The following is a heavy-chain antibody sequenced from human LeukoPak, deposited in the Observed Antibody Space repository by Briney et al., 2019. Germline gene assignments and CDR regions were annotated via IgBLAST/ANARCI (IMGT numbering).Heavy chain of an antibody. V-gene: IGHV4-59*08. Sequence: SETLSLTCTVSGGSISSYYWSWIRQPPGKGPEWIGYIYHSGSTKYNPSLKSRVTISVDTSKNQFSLKLSSVTATDTAMYYCTSGYFVHTFDFWGQGPLVTVSS. CDR1: GGSISSYY. CDR2: IYHSGST. CDR3: TSGYFVHTFDF. J-gene: IGHJ4*02. D-gene: IGHD2-2*03.